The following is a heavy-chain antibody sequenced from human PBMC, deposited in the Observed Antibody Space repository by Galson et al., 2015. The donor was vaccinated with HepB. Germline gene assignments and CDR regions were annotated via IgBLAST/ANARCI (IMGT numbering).Heavy chain of an antibody. J-gene: IGHJ4*02. CDR3: ARQTDDYRKSGDLDY. D-gene: IGHD4-17*01. Sequence: QSGAEVKEPGESLKISCKGSGYRFTNNWIGWVRQRPGKGLEWMGIIFPGDSDTRYSPSFQGQVTISADKSISTTYLQWSSLKASDTAMSFCARQTDDYRKSGDLDYCGQGTLVTVSS. V-gene: IGHV5-51*01. CDR2: IFPGDSDT. CDR1: GYRFTNNW.